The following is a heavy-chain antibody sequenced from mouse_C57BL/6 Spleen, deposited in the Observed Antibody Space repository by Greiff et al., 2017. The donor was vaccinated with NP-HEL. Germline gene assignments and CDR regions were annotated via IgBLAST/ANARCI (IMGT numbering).Heavy chain of an antibody. Sequence: EVKLMESGGGLVKPGGSLKLSCAASGFTFSDYGMHWVRQAPEKGLEWVAYISSGSSTIYYADTVKGRFTISRDNAKNTLFLQMTSLRSEDTAMYYCARERLRRGGFDYWGQGTTLTVSS. D-gene: IGHD2-4*01. J-gene: IGHJ2*01. CDR3: ARERLRRGGFDY. CDR2: ISSGSSTI. CDR1: GFTFSDYG. V-gene: IGHV5-17*01.